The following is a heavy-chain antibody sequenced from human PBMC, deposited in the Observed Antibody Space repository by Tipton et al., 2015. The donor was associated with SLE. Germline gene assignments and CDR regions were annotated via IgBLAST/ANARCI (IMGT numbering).Heavy chain of an antibody. V-gene: IGHV4-31*03. CDR2: IYYSANT. D-gene: IGHD3-10*01. J-gene: IGHJ5*02. CDR1: GGSISSGGYY. CDR3: ARDPQLAGFDL. Sequence: TLSLTCTVSGGSISSGGYYWSWIRQHPGKGLEWIGYIYYSANTYYNPSLKSRVTISVDTSKNQFSLKLSSVTAADTAVYYCARDPQLAGFDLWGQGTQVTVSS.